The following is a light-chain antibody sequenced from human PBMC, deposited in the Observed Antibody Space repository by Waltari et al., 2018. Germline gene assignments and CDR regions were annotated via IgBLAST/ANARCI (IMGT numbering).Light chain of an antibody. J-gene: IGKJ4*01. CDR3: QHYGSSPPLT. Sequence: EIVLTQPPGTLSLFLGARATLSCRASQTFISSYLAWYQQKPGQAPRLLIYGASTKVAGCPVRFSGSGSGTDFTLTISRLQPEDFALYYCQHYGSSPPLTFGGGTKVEIK. CDR1: QTFISSY. CDR2: GAS. V-gene: IGKV3-20*01.